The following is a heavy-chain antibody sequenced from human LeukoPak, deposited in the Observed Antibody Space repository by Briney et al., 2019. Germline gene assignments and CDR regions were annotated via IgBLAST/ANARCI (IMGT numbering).Heavy chain of an antibody. V-gene: IGHV4-59*08. CDR2: IYYSGST. CDR1: GGSISSYY. Sequence: SETLSLTCTVSGGSISSYYWSWIRQPPGKGLEWIGYIYYSGSTNYNPSLKSRVTISVDTSKNQFSLKLSSVTAADTAVYYCAGAHDYWSGYYPYYFDYWGQGTLVTVSS. D-gene: IGHD3-3*01. J-gene: IGHJ4*02. CDR3: AGAHDYWSGYYPYYFDY.